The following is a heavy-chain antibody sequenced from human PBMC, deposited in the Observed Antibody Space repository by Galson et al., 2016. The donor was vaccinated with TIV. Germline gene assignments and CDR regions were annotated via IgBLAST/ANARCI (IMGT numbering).Heavy chain of an antibody. Sequence: SVKVSCKASGDTFTGYYVHWVRQAPGQGLEWMGWIDPRSVATNYARKFQGRVTMTRDTSISTAYMELSRLKSDDTAVCYCARARYGDYFDYWGQGTLVTVSS. CDR3: ARARYGDYFDY. D-gene: IGHD4-17*01. CDR1: GDTFTGYY. CDR2: IDPRSVAT. V-gene: IGHV1-2*02. J-gene: IGHJ4*02.